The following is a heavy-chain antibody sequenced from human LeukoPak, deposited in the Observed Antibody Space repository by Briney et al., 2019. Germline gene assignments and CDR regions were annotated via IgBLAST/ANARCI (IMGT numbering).Heavy chain of an antibody. V-gene: IGHV4-34*01. CDR3: ARGNDSSGYYYVFDY. D-gene: IGHD3-22*01. Sequence: SETLSLTCAVYGGSFSGYYWSWIRQPPGKGLEWIGEINHSGSTNYNPSLKSRVTISVDTSKNQFSLKLSSVTAAGTAVYYCARGNDSSGYYYVFDYWGQGTLVTVSS. CDR1: GGSFSGYY. J-gene: IGHJ4*02. CDR2: INHSGST.